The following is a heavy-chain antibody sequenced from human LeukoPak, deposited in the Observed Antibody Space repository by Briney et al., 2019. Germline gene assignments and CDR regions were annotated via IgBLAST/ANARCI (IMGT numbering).Heavy chain of an antibody. Sequence: PGRSLRLSCAASGFTFSSYGMHWVRQAPGKGLEWVAVIWYDGGNKYYADSVKGRFTISRDNSKNTLYLQMNSLRAEDTAVYYCAKDLDSNYFDYWGQGTLVTVSS. D-gene: IGHD3-22*01. CDR1: GFTFSSYG. J-gene: IGHJ4*02. CDR3: AKDLDSNYFDY. CDR2: IWYDGGNK. V-gene: IGHV3-33*06.